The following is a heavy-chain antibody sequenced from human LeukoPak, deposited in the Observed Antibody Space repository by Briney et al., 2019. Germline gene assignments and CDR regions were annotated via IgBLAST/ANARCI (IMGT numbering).Heavy chain of an antibody. CDR1: GGSFSGYY. D-gene: IGHD6-13*01. Sequence: SETLSLTCAVYGGSFSGYYWSWIRQPPGKGLEWIGEINHSGSTNYNPSLKRRVTISVDTSKNQFSLKLSSVTAADTAVYYCGRGSSWRSFDYWGQGTLVTVSS. J-gene: IGHJ4*02. CDR2: INHSGST. V-gene: IGHV4-34*01. CDR3: GRGSSWRSFDY.